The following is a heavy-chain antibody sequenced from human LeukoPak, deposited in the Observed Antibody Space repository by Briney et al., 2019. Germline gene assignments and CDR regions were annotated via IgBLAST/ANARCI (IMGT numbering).Heavy chain of an antibody. CDR2: IYYSGST. D-gene: IGHD1-26*01. Sequence: SETLSLTCTVSGGSISSYYWSWIRQPPGKGLEWIGYIYYSGSTNYNPSLKSRVTISVDTSKNQFSLKLSSVTAADTAVYYCARYRWEPHEIDYWGQGPLVTVSS. CDR3: ARYRWEPHEIDY. V-gene: IGHV4-59*01. CDR1: GGSISSYY. J-gene: IGHJ4*02.